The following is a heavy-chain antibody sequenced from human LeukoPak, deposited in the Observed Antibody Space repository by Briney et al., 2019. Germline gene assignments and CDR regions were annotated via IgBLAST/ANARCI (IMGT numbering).Heavy chain of an antibody. V-gene: IGHV1-8*03. CDR3: ARGIAAAHKLNYYYMDV. CDR1: GYTFTSYD. Sequence: ASVKISCKASGYTFTSYDINWVPQATGQGLEWMGWMNPNSGNTGYAQKFQGRVTITRDTSISTAYMELSSLRSEDTAVYYCARGIAAAHKLNYYYMDVWGKGTTVTVSS. D-gene: IGHD6-13*01. J-gene: IGHJ6*03. CDR2: MNPNSGNT.